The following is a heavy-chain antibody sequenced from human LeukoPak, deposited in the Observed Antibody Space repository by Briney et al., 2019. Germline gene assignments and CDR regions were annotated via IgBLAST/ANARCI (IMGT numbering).Heavy chain of an antibody. V-gene: IGHV1-18*01. J-gene: IGHJ4*02. Sequence: ASVKVSCKTSGYPFSSYGISWVRQAPGQGLEWMGWISAYSGNTNYAQKLQGRVTMTTDTSTSTAYMELRSLRSDDTAVYYCARVHAYSSAWDYWGQGTLVTVSS. CDR3: ARVHAYSSAWDY. CDR2: ISAYSGNT. CDR1: GYPFSSYG. D-gene: IGHD6-19*01.